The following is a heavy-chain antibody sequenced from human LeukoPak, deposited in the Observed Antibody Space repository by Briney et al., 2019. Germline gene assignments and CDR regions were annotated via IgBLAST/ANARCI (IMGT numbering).Heavy chain of an antibody. CDR2: ISAYNGNT. D-gene: IGHD6-13*01. V-gene: IGHV1-18*01. CDR3: ARDPAGTGHPYYYYGMDV. Sequence: AAVKVSCKASGYTFTSYGISWGRQAPGQGLEWMGWISAYNGNTNYAQKLQGRVTMTTDTSTSTAYMELRSLRSDDTAVYYCARDPAGTGHPYYYYGMDVWGQGTTVTVSS. CDR1: GYTFTSYG. J-gene: IGHJ6*02.